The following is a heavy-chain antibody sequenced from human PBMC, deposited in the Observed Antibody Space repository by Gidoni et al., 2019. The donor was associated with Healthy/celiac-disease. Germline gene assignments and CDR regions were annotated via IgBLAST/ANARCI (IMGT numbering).Heavy chain of an antibody. CDR3: ATPNDDGILY. V-gene: IGHV4-39*01. CDR2: IYYSGGS. CDR1: GGSISSSSYD. D-gene: IGHD4-17*01. Sequence: QLQLQESGPGLVKPSETLSLTCTVSGGSISSSSYDWGWIRQPPGKGLEWSGGIYYSGGSHDNPALKSRGTRSGDTSKNQFSQKLSSVTAADTAVYYCATPNDDGILYWGQGTLVTVSS. J-gene: IGHJ4*02.